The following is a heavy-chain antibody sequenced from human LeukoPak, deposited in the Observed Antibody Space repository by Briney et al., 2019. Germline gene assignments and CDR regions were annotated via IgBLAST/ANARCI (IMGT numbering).Heavy chain of an antibody. V-gene: IGHV4-39*01. Sequence: SETLSLTCTVSGGSISSSSYYWGWIRQPPGKGLEWIASIYYSGSTYYNPSLKSRVTISVDTSKNQFSLKLSSVTAADTAVYYCARTLTSSSWYGGNWFDPWGQGTLVTVSS. CDR1: GGSISSSSYY. D-gene: IGHD6-13*01. CDR3: ARTLTSSSWYGGNWFDP. CDR2: IYYSGST. J-gene: IGHJ5*02.